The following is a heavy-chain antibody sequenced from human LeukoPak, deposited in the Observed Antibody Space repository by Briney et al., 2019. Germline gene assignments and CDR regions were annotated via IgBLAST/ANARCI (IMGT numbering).Heavy chain of an antibody. V-gene: IGHV3-30-3*01. Sequence: GGSLRLSCAASGFTFNNFALSWVRQAPGKGLEWVAVISYDGSNKYYADSVKGRFTISRDNSKNTLYLQMNSLRAEDTAVYYCARDDKYSGYDSDYWGQGTLVTVSS. CDR3: ARDDKYSGYDSDY. CDR1: GFTFNNFA. D-gene: IGHD5-12*01. CDR2: ISYDGSNK. J-gene: IGHJ4*02.